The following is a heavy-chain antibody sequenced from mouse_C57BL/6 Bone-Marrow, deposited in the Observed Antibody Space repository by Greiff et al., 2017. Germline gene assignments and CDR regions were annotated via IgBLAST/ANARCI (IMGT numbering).Heavy chain of an antibody. J-gene: IGHJ1*03. CDR1: GYTFTSYW. CDR3: ARLGYYGSPWYFDV. CDR2: IYPSDSET. V-gene: IGHV1-61*01. Sequence: VQLQQPGAELVRPGSSVKLSCKASGYTFTSYWMDWVKQRPGQGLEWIGNIYPSDSETHYNQKFKDKATLTVDKSSSPAYMQLSSLTSEDSAVYYCARLGYYGSPWYFDVWGTGTTVTVSS. D-gene: IGHD1-1*01.